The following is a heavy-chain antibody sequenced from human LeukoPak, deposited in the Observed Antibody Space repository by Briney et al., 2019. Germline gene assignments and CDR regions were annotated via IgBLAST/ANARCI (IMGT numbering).Heavy chain of an antibody. CDR2: INHSGST. J-gene: IGHJ4*02. CDR1: GGSFSGYY. D-gene: IGHD3-9*01. CDR3: ARGRFQLRYFDWLLPFDY. Sequence: KASETLSLTCAVYGGSFSGYYWSWLRQPPGKGREWVGEINHSGSTNYNPSLKSRVTISVDTSKNQFSLKLSSVTAADTAVYYCARGRFQLRYFDWLLPFDYWGQGTLVTVSS. V-gene: IGHV4-34*01.